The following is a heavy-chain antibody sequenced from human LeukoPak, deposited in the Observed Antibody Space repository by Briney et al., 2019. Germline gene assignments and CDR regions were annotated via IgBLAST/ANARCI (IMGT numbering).Heavy chain of an antibody. V-gene: IGHV3-48*04. Sequence: GGSLRLSCAASGFTFSSYSMNWVRQAPGKGLEWVSYISSSSSTIYYADSVKGRFTISRDNAKNSLYLQMNSLRAEDTAVYYCARELGYSYGNYYCYYMDVWGKGTTVTVSS. CDR2: ISSSSSTI. D-gene: IGHD5-18*01. J-gene: IGHJ6*03. CDR1: GFTFSSYS. CDR3: ARELGYSYGNYYCYYMDV.